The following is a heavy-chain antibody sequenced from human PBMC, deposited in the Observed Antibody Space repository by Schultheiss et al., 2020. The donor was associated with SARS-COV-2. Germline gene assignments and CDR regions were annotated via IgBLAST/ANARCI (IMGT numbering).Heavy chain of an antibody. CDR2: IYYSGST. J-gene: IGHJ5*02. CDR1: GGSISSYY. D-gene: IGHD1-26*01. Sequence: SETLSLTCTVSGGSISSYYWSWIRQPPGKGLEWIGYIYYSGSTNYNPSLKSRVTISVDTSKNQFPLKLSSVTAADTAVYYCARGIWEKWEPLAWFDPWGQGTLVTVSS. V-gene: IGHV4-59*01. CDR3: ARGIWEKWEPLAWFDP.